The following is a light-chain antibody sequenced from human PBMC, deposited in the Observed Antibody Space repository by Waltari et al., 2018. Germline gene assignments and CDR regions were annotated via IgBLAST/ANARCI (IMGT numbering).Light chain of an antibody. Sequence: QSALTQPAPVSGSPGQSSPISRTGTSSDVGGYNPVSWYQQHPGTAPKLMISDVSNRPSGVSNRFSGSRSGNTASLTISGLQAEDEADYYCSSYTSSSTLGVFGGGTKLTVL. CDR2: DVS. CDR3: SSYTSSSTLGV. J-gene: IGLJ2*01. CDR1: SSDVGGYNP. V-gene: IGLV2-14*03.